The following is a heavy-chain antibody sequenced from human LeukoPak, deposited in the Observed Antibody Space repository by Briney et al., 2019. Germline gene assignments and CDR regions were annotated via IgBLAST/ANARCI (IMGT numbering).Heavy chain of an antibody. CDR3: ARDLMDGGFDY. J-gene: IGHJ4*02. D-gene: IGHD2-8*01. V-gene: IGHV4-59*11. Sequence: SETLSLTCTVSDPSIRSHYWSWIRQPPGKGLEWIGYSFYSGTTYYNPSLKSRVTISADTSKNQISLRLSAVTAADTAMYYCARDLMDGGFDYWGQGTLVTVSS. CDR2: SFYSGTT. CDR1: DPSIRSHY.